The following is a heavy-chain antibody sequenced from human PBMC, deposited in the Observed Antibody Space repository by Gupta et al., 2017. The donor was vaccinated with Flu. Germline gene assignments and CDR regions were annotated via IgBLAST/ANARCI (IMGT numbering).Heavy chain of an antibody. D-gene: IGHD2-8*01. CDR3: ARGFKGMVYAKRYNWFDP. CDR1: GGCFSGYY. V-gene: IGHV4-34*01. J-gene: IGHJ5*02. Sequence: QVQLQQWGAGLLKPSETLSLTCAVYGGCFSGYYWSWIRQPPGKGLGWSGEINHSGSTNYNPSLKSRVTISVDTSKNQFSLKLSSVTAADTAVYYCARGFKGMVYAKRYNWFDPWGQGTLVTVSS. CDR2: INHSGST.